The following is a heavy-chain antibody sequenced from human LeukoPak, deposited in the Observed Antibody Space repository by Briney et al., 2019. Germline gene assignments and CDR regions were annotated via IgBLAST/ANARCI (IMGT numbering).Heavy chain of an antibody. Sequence: ASVKVSCKASGYTFSAYAIHWVRQAPGQRFEWMGWIDADSGDTRYSQKFRGRVTFTGDTSASTVYMELRSLRSEDTAVYYCTRGSTSDWPLDHWGQETLVTISS. J-gene: IGHJ4*02. D-gene: IGHD6-19*01. V-gene: IGHV1-3*01. CDR1: GYTFSAYA. CDR2: IDADSGDT. CDR3: TRGSTSDWPLDH.